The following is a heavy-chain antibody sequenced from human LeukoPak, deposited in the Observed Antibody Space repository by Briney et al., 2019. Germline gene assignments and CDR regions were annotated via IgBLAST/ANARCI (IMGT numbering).Heavy chain of an antibody. CDR3: ARHLRLWQNWFDP. CDR2: IYPGDSDT. D-gene: IGHD5-18*01. J-gene: IGHJ5*02. CDR1: GYSFTNYW. V-gene: IGHV5-51*01. Sequence: GESLKISCKGSGYSFTNYWIGWVRQMPGKGPEWMGIIYPGDSDTRYSPSFQGQVTISADKSISTAYLQWSSLKATDTAMYYCARHLRLWQNWFDPWGQGTLVTVSS.